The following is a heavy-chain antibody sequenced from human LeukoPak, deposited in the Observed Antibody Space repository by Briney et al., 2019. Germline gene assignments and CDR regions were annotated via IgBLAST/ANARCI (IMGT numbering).Heavy chain of an antibody. CDR1: GFTFSSYG. V-gene: IGHV3-30*03. CDR3: ARDRFDILTGYRGRPFDY. J-gene: IGHJ4*02. D-gene: IGHD3-9*01. Sequence: GRSLRLSCVASGFTFSSYGMHWVRQAPGKGLEWVAVISYDGSNKYYADSVKGRFTISRDNSKNSLYLQMNSLRAEDTAVYYCARDRFDILTGYRGRPFDYWGQGTLVTVSS. CDR2: ISYDGSNK.